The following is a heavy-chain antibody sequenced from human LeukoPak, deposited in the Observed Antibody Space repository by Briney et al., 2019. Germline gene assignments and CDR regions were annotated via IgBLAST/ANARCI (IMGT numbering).Heavy chain of an antibody. D-gene: IGHD2-15*01. Sequence: GGSLRLSCAAAGFTFSNYAMSWVRQAPGKGLEWVSAISASGGSTYYADSVKGRFTISRDNSKNTLFLQMKSLRADDTAVYSCAKVRGLLFVAPLAFDYWGQGTLVTVSS. CDR2: ISASGGST. CDR3: AKVRGLLFVAPLAFDY. J-gene: IGHJ4*02. CDR1: GFTFSNYA. V-gene: IGHV3-23*01.